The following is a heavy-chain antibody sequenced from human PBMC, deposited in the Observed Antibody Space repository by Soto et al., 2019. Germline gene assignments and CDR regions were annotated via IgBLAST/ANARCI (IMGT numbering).Heavy chain of an antibody. Sequence: GGSLRLSCAASGFTFSSYAMSWVRQAPGKGLEWVSAISGSGGSTYYADSVKGRFTISRDNSKNTVYLQMNSRRAEETAVYYCAKVGGPSYYDILTCYYNDYYYMDVWGKGTTVTVSS. D-gene: IGHD3-9*01. CDR2: ISGSGGST. CDR1: GFTFSSYA. CDR3: AKVGGPSYYDILTCYYNDYYYMDV. V-gene: IGHV3-23*01. J-gene: IGHJ6*03.